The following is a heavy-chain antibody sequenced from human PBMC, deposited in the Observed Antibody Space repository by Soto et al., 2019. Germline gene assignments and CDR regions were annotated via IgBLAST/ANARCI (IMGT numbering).Heavy chain of an antibody. CDR3: ARGPTYYYDSSGYYLFDY. J-gene: IGHJ4*02. D-gene: IGHD3-22*01. V-gene: IGHV3-72*01. CDR1: GFTFSDHY. Sequence: GGSLRLSCAASGFTFSDHYLDWVRQAPGKGLEWVGRTRNKANSYTTEYAASVKGRFTISRDDSKNSLYLQMNSLKTEDTAVYYCARGPTYYYDSSGYYLFDYWGQGTLVTVSS. CDR2: TRNKANSYTT.